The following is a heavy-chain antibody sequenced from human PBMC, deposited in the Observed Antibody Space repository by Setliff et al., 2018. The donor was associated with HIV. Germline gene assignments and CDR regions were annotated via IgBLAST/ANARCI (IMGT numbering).Heavy chain of an antibody. Sequence: GGSLRLSCAASGFIFSRYSMTWVRQAPGKGLEWVAVIWYDGSNKYYADSVKGRFTTSRDNSKNMLYLQMNSLRDEDTAVYYCARPMTTVNTDAAFDIWGQGTMVTVSS. J-gene: IGHJ3*02. CDR3: ARPMTTVNTDAAFDI. CDR2: IWYDGSNK. D-gene: IGHD4-4*01. CDR1: GFIFSRYS. V-gene: IGHV3-33*08.